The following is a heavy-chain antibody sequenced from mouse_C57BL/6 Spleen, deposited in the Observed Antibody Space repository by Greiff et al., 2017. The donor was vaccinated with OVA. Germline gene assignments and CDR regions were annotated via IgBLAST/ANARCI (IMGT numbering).Heavy chain of an antibody. CDR1: GYSITSGYY. J-gene: IGHJ2*01. CDR2: ISYDGSN. Sequence: EVKLQESGPGLVKPSQSLSLTCSVTGYSITSGYYWNWIRQFPGNKLEWMGYISYDGSNNYNPSLKNRISITRDTSKNQFFLKLNSVTTEDTATYYCARDQGLRSPFDYWGQGTTLTVSS. V-gene: IGHV3-6*01. D-gene: IGHD1-1*01. CDR3: ARDQGLRSPFDY.